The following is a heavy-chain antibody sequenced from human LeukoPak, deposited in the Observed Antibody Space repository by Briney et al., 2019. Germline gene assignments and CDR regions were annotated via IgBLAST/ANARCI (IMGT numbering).Heavy chain of an antibody. CDR3: ARDERYSMDY. J-gene: IGHJ4*02. Sequence: ASVKVSCKTSGYTFNNYGISWVRQAPGHGPEWMAWISNSNGDIKYAQNFQGRVTVTTDSSTYTAYMELRSLRSDDTAMYYCARDERYSMDYWGQGTLVTVSS. D-gene: IGHD3-9*01. CDR2: ISNSNGDI. V-gene: IGHV1-18*01. CDR1: GYTFNNYG.